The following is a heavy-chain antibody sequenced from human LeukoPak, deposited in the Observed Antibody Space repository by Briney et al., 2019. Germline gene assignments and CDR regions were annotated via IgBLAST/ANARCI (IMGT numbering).Heavy chain of an antibody. J-gene: IGHJ3*02. Sequence: AAGSLRLSCAASGFTCSSYAMSWVRQAPRKGLEWVSAISGSGGNTSYADSVKGRLTISTDNSKNMLYLQMNRRRAEATTVYYCPKSTPALVVPAARSSRYGFDIWGQGTMVTVSS. CDR2: ISGSGGNT. CDR3: PKSTPALVVPAARSSRYGFDI. V-gene: IGHV3-23*01. CDR1: GFTCSSYA. D-gene: IGHD2-2*01.